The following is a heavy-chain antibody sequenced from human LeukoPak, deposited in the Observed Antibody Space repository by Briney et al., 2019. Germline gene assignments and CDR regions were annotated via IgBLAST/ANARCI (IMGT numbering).Heavy chain of an antibody. J-gene: IGHJ5*02. Sequence: SETLSLTCAVYGGSFSGYYWSWIRQPPGKGLEWIGEINHSGSTNYNPSLKSRVTISVDTSKNQFSLKLSSVTAADTAVYYCARKTPYYGSGSYYSYRFDPWGQGTLVTVSS. V-gene: IGHV4-34*01. CDR1: GGSFSGYY. CDR2: INHSGST. CDR3: ARKTPYYGSGSYYSYRFDP. D-gene: IGHD3-10*01.